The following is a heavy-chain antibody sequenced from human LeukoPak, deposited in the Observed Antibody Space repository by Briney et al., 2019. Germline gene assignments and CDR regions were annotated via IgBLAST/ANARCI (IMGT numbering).Heavy chain of an antibody. J-gene: IGHJ6*02. D-gene: IGHD3/OR15-3a*01. CDR3: ARGHGLLDGMDV. V-gene: IGHV1-18*04. Sequence: ASVKVSCKTSGYTLTDYFMHWVRQAPGQGLEWMGWISAYNGNTNYAQKLQGRVTMTTDTSTSTAYMELRSLRSDDTAVYYCARGHGLLDGMDVWGQGTTVTVSS. CDR2: ISAYNGNT. CDR1: GYTLTDYF.